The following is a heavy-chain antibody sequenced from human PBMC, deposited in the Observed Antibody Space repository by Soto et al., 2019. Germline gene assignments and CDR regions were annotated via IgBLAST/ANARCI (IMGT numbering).Heavy chain of an antibody. CDR2: INPGDSDI. Sequence: PGESLKISCKASGYSFTTYWIAWVRQMPGKGLEWMGIINPGDSDIRYSPSFQGQVTISADNSISTAYLQWSSLKASDTAMYYCARHEHFYSYYYGMDVWGQGTAVTVSS. V-gene: IGHV5-51*01. CDR1: GYSFTTYW. J-gene: IGHJ6*02. CDR3: ARHEHFYSYYYGMDV.